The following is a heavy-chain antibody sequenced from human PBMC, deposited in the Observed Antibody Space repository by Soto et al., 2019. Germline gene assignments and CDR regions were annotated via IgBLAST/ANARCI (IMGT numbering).Heavy chain of an antibody. D-gene: IGHD4-4*01. Sequence: EVQLVESGGALVQPGGSLRLSCAASGFPFTVFWMSWVRRVPGKGLEWLANINQGGSETYYVDSGKGRFTISRDNAANLVYLEMNSLRAEDTAVYYCARDGPIQQLGQSYQFWGQGTLVTVSS. CDR3: ARDGPIQQLGQSYQF. CDR1: GFPFTVFW. J-gene: IGHJ1*01. V-gene: IGHV3-7*01. CDR2: INQGGSET.